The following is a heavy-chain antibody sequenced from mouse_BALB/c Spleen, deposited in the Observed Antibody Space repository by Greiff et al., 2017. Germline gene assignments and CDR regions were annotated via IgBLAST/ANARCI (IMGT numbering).Heavy chain of an antibody. Sequence: EVQGVESGGGLVQPGGSLKLSCAASGFTFSSYGMSWVRQTPDKRLELVATINSNGGSTYYPDSVKGRFTISRDNAKNTLYLQMSSLKSEDTAMYYCARGPYGNYVYFDVWGAGTTVTVSS. D-gene: IGHD2-1*01. CDR1: GFTFSSYG. V-gene: IGHV5-6-3*01. CDR2: INSNGGST. CDR3: ARGPYGNYVYFDV. J-gene: IGHJ1*01.